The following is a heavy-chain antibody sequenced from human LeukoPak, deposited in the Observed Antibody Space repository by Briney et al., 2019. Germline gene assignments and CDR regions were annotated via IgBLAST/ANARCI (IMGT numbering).Heavy chain of an antibody. CDR2: ISSSSLII. Sequence: GGSLRLSCAASGFTFRTYTMNWVRQAPGKGLEWVSYISSSSLIIDYADSVKGRFTISRDNAKNTVYLQMNSLRAEDTAVYYCARVLSGSWDWFDPWGQGTLVTVSS. D-gene: IGHD3-22*01. J-gene: IGHJ5*02. V-gene: IGHV3-48*04. CDR3: ARVLSGSWDWFDP. CDR1: GFTFRTYT.